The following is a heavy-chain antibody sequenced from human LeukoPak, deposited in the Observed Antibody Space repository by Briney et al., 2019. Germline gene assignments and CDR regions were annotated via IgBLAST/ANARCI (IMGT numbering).Heavy chain of an antibody. V-gene: IGHV4-4*02. CDR1: GGSISSSNW. J-gene: IGHJ4*02. CDR2: IYHSGST. CDR3: ARGAIRRYYYDSSGYYRNYFDY. Sequence: KPSETASLTCAVSGGSISSSNWWSRVRQPPGKGLEWIGEIYHSGSTNYNPSLKSRVTISVDTSKNQFSLKLSSVTAADTAVYYCARGAIRRYYYDSSGYYRNYFDYWGQGTLVTVSS. D-gene: IGHD3-22*01.